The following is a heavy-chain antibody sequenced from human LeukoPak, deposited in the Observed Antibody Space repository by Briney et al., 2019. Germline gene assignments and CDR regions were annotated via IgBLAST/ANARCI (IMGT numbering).Heavy chain of an antibody. CDR2: ILYDGSNK. CDR3: ARDASAYY. V-gene: IGHV3-30*04. J-gene: IGHJ4*02. Sequence: GGSLRLSCAASGFTFSSYAMHWVRQAPGKGLEWVALILYDGSNKYYADSVKGRFTISRDNSKNTLYMQMNSLRAEDTAVYYCARDASAYYWGQGTLVTVSS. CDR1: GFTFSSYA. D-gene: IGHD3-3*01.